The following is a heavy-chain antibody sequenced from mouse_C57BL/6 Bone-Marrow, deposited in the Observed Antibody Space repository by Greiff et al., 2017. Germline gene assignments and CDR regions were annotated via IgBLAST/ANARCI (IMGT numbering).Heavy chain of an antibody. D-gene: IGHD2-4*01. CDR2: IDPSDSYT. Sequence: QVQLQQPGAELVKPGASVKLSCKASGYTFTSYWMQWVKQRPGQGLEWIGEIDPSDSYTNYNQKFKGKATLTVDTSSSTAYMHLSSLTSEDSAVYYCARGSSIYYDYDYFDYWGQGTTLTVSS. J-gene: IGHJ2*01. CDR3: ARGSSIYYDYDYFDY. V-gene: IGHV1-50*01. CDR1: GYTFTSYW.